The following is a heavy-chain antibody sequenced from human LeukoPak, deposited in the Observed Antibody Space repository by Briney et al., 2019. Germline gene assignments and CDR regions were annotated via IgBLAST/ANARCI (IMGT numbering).Heavy chain of an antibody. CDR2: INPNSGGT. CDR3: ASPYSSGWYWSLPQSLPLVV. D-gene: IGHD6-19*01. CDR1: GYTFTGYY. J-gene: IGHJ4*02. Sequence: PVASVKVSCKASGYTFTGYYMHWVRQAPGQGLEWMGWINPNSGGTNYAQKFQGRVTMTRDTSISTAYMELSRLRSDDTAVYYCASPYSSGWYWSLPQSLPLVVWGQGTLVTVSS. V-gene: IGHV1-2*02.